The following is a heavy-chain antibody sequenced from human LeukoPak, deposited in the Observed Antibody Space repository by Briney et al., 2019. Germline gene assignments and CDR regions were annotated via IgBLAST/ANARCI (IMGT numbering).Heavy chain of an antibody. D-gene: IGHD3-3*01. V-gene: IGHV1-24*01. CDR2: FDTEDGET. CDR1: GYTLTELS. J-gene: IGHJ5*02. Sequence: ASVKVSCKVSGYTLTELSMHWVRQAPGKGLEWMGGFDTEDGETIYAQKFQGSVTITEDTSTDTAYMELSSLRSEDTAVYYCATILISLTYDFWSGPRGWFDPWGQGTLVTVSS. CDR3: ATILISLTYDFWSGPRGWFDP.